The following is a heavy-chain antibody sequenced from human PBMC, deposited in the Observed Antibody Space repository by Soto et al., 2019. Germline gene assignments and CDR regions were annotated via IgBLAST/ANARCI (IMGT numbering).Heavy chain of an antibody. CDR1: GGTFSSYA. CDR3: AREYRSGWYRGSDAFDI. J-gene: IGHJ3*02. V-gene: IGHV1-69*12. Sequence: QVQLVQSGAEVKKPGSSVKVSCKASGGTFSSYAISWVRQAPGQGLEWMGGIIPIFGTANYAQKFQGRVTITADESTSTAYMELSSLRTEDTAVYYCAREYRSGWYRGSDAFDIWGRGTMFTVSS. D-gene: IGHD6-19*01. CDR2: IIPIFGTA.